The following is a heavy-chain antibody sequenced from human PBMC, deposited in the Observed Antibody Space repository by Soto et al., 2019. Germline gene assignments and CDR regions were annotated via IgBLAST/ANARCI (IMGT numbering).Heavy chain of an antibody. CDR3: ARIPSERITYYYYMDV. CDR2: IFSNDEK. Sequence: QVTLKESGPVLVKPTETLTLTCTVSGFSLSNARMGVSWIRQPPGKALEWLAHIFSNDEKSYSTSLKSRLTISKDTSKSQVVLTMTNMDPVDTATYYCARIPSERITYYYYMDVWGKGTTVTVSS. V-gene: IGHV2-26*01. J-gene: IGHJ6*03. D-gene: IGHD1-1*01. CDR1: GFSLSNARMG.